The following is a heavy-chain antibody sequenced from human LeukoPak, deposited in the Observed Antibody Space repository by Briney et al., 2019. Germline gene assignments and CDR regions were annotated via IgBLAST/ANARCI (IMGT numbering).Heavy chain of an antibody. CDR1: GGSFSGYY. J-gene: IGHJ6*04. Sequence: SETLSLTCAVYGGSFSGYYWSWIRQPPGKGLEWIGEINHRGSTNYNPSLKSRVTISVDTSKHQFSLKLSSVTAADTAVYYCARRTTVTTGNYYGMDVWGKGTTVTVSS. CDR2: INHRGST. CDR3: ARRTTVTTGNYYGMDV. D-gene: IGHD4-17*01. V-gene: IGHV4-34*01.